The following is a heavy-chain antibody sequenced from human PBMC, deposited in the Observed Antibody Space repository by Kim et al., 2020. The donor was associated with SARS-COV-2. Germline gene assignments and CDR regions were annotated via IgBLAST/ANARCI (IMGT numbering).Heavy chain of an antibody. V-gene: IGHV3-23*01. D-gene: IGHD5-18*01. CDR3: AKAGGYSSGYGDY. J-gene: IGHJ4*02. Sequence: YADSVKGRFTISRDNSKNTLYLQMNSLRAEDTAVYYCAKAGGYSSGYGDYWGQGTLVTVSS.